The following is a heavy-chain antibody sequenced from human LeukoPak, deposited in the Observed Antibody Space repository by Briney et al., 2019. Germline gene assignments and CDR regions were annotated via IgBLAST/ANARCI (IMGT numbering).Heavy chain of an antibody. CDR2: ISSSSTYI. J-gene: IGHJ4*02. CDR3: ARAYCSSTRCSYYFDS. Sequence: GGSLRLSCAASGFTFDSYGMNWVRQAPGKGLEWISSISSSSTYIYYADSVKGRFTISRDNAKNSLYLQMDSLRAEDTAVYYCARAYCSSTRCSYYFDSWGQGTLVTVSS. V-gene: IGHV3-21*01. D-gene: IGHD2-2*01. CDR1: GFTFDSYG.